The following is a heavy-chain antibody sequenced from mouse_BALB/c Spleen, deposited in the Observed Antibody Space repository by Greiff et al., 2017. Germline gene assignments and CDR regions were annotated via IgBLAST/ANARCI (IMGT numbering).Heavy chain of an antibody. CDR3: ARGGTTVVAKDY. V-gene: IGHV14-3*02. CDR1: GFNIKDTY. Sequence: VQLQQSGAELVKPGASVKLSCTASGFNIKDTYMHWVKQRPEQGLEWIGRIDPANGNTKYDPKFQGKATITADTSSNTAYLQLSSLTSEDTAVYYCARGGTTVVAKDYWGQGTTLTVSS. D-gene: IGHD1-1*01. J-gene: IGHJ2*01. CDR2: IDPANGNT.